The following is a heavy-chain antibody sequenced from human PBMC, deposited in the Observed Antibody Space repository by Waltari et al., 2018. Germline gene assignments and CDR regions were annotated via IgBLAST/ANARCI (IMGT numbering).Heavy chain of an antibody. CDR2: SNPNSGDT. V-gene: IGHV1-2*06. J-gene: IGHJ4*02. Sequence: QVQLVQSGAEVKKSGASVKVSCKASGYTFTDFFIHWVRQAPGQGLEWMGRSNPNSGDTSDAQRFQGRVTMTGDTSITTAYMELTGLRSDDTAIYYCARSGGGTTTFGVAEWGQGSLVTVSS. D-gene: IGHD3-3*01. CDR3: ARSGGGTTTFGVAE. CDR1: GYTFTDFF.